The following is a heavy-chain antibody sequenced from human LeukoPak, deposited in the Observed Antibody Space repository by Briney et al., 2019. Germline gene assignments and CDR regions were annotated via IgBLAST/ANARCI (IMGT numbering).Heavy chain of an antibody. CDR1: GFTFSSYH. CDR3: ARGLCGGDCYDY. Sequence: GGSLRLSCAASGFTFSSYHMNWVRQAPGKGLEWVSSISSSSSYIYYADSVKGRFTISRDNAKNSLYLQMSSLRAEDTAVYYCARGLCGGDCYDYWGQGTLVTVSS. V-gene: IGHV3-21*01. CDR2: ISSSSSYI. D-gene: IGHD2-21*01. J-gene: IGHJ4*02.